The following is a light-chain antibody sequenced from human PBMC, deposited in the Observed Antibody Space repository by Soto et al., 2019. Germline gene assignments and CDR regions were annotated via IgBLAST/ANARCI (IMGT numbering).Light chain of an antibody. J-gene: IGLJ1*01. CDR2: EVS. CDR3: SSYTSSSTYV. CDR1: SSDVGGYNY. V-gene: IGLV2-14*01. Sequence: QSVLTQPASVSGSPGQSITISCTGTSSDVGGYNYVSWYQQHPGKAPKLMIYEVSNRPSGVSNRFSGSKSGNTASLTISGLQAEDGADYYCSSYTSSSTYVXGTGTKSPS.